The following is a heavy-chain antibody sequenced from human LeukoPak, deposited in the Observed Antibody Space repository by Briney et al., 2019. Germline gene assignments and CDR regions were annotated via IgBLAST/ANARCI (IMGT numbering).Heavy chain of an antibody. V-gene: IGHV5-51*01. Sequence: GESLKISCKGSGYSFTSYWIGWVRQMPGKGLEWMGIIHPGGSDTRYSLSLQSHVTISAHKSIGTASLQWSSLKASDTAMYYCARQGGNSSSCIRVCYYYGMDVWGQETTVTVSS. D-gene: IGHD6-13*01. CDR1: GYSFTSYW. CDR2: IHPGGSDT. CDR3: ARQGGNSSSCIRVCYYYGMDV. J-gene: IGHJ6*02.